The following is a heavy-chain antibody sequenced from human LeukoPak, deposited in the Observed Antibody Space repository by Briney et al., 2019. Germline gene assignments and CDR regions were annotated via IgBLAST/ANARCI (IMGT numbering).Heavy chain of an antibody. CDR3: ARGTFYGGNSPFAFDI. Sequence: GRSLRLSCAASGFTFSSYAMHWVRQAPGKGLEWVAVISYDGSNKYYADSVKGRLTISRDNSKNTLYFQMNSLRAEDTAVYYCARGTFYGGNSPFAFDIWGQGTMVTVSS. J-gene: IGHJ3*02. D-gene: IGHD4-23*01. CDR2: ISYDGSNK. CDR1: GFTFSSYA. V-gene: IGHV3-30*14.